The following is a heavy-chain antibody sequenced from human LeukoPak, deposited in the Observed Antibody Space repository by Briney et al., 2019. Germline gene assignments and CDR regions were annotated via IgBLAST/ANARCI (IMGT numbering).Heavy chain of an antibody. CDR2: IYYSGST. CDR1: GGSISSYY. CDR3: ARDRGGSLDY. V-gene: IGHV4-59*01. J-gene: IGHJ4*02. D-gene: IGHD3-10*01. Sequence: SETLSLTCTVSGGSISSYYWSWIRQPPGKGLEWIGYIYYSGSTNYNPSLKSRVTISVDTSKNQFSLKLSSVTAADKAVYYCARDRGGSLDYWGQGTLVTVSS.